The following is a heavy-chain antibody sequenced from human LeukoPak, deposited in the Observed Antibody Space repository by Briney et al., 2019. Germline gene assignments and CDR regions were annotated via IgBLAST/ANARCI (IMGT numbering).Heavy chain of an antibody. V-gene: IGHV3-7*01. CDR3: ARQYSSSPNRFDP. D-gene: IGHD6-6*01. J-gene: IGHJ5*02. CDR2: IKQDESEK. Sequence: GGSLRLSCEASGFIFSSYWMSWVRQAPGKGLEWVANIKQDESEKYYVDSVRGRFTISRDNAKNSLYLQMNSLRAEDTAVYYCARQYSSSPNRFDPWGQGTLVTVSS. CDR1: GFIFSSYW.